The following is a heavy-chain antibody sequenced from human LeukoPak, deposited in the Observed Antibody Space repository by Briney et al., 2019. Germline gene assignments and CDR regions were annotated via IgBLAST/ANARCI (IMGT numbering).Heavy chain of an antibody. Sequence: GGSLRLSCATSGFSFSSYAMSWVRQAPGKGLEWVSAMSSSDDGRYYAASVRGRLTISRDTSRSTLYLQMNSLRAEDAAVYYCAKAPVTSCRGAFCYPFDYWGQGTLVTVSS. CDR1: GFSFSSYA. CDR2: MSSSDDGR. V-gene: IGHV3-23*01. D-gene: IGHD2-15*01. CDR3: AKAPVTSCRGAFCYPFDY. J-gene: IGHJ4*02.